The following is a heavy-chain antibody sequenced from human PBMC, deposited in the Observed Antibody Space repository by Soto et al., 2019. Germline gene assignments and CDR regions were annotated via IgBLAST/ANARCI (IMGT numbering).Heavy chain of an antibody. CDR1: GYTFTSYY. V-gene: IGHV1-46*01. J-gene: IGHJ6*02. CDR3: ARKDALYCSGGSCYGMDV. Sequence: QVQLVQSGAEVKKPGASVKVSCKASGYTFTSYYMHWVRQAPGQGLEWMGIINPSGGSTSYAQKFQGRVTMTRDTSTSTVYMELSGLRSEDTAVYYCARKDALYCSGGSCYGMDVWGQGTTVTVSS. D-gene: IGHD2-15*01. CDR2: INPSGGST.